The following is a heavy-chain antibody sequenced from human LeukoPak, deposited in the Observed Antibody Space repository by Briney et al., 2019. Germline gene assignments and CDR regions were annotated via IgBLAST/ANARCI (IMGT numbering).Heavy chain of an antibody. CDR2: ISSSSSSI. V-gene: IGHV3-48*02. D-gene: IGHD6-13*01. CDR3: ARDIAAAFIK. Sequence: GGSLRLSCAASGFTFSGYSMNWVRQAPGKGLEWVSHISSSSSSIYYADPVKGRFTISRDNAKNSLYLQMNSLRDDDTAVYFCARDIAAAFIKWGQGTLVTVSS. CDR1: GFTFSGYS. J-gene: IGHJ4*02.